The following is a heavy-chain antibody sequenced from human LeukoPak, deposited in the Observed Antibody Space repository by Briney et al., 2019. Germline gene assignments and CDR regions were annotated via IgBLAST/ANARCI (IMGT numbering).Heavy chain of an antibody. CDR3: ARDAQDYFDSSGSVDY. J-gene: IGHJ4*02. CDR2: ISYDGTSK. V-gene: IGHV3-30*04. CDR1: GYTFSAYA. Sequence: PGRSLRLSCAASGYTFSAYAIHWVRQAPGKGLEWVAVISYDGTSKYYADSVKGRFTISRDNSENTLSLQLNSLRAEDTAVYYCARDAQDYFDSSGSVDYGGQGTLVTVSS. D-gene: IGHD3-22*01.